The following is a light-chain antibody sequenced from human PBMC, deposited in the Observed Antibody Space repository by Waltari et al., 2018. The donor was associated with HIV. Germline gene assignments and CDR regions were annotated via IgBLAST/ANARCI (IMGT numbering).Light chain of an antibody. CDR1: SSNIGSNY. CDR2: RNN. CDR3: AAWVDSRGVV. J-gene: IGLJ2*01. Sequence: QSVLTQPPSASGTPGQRVTISCSGSSSNIGSNYVYWYQQFPGTAPKLPIYRNNRRPAGVPDRFSGSKSGPSASLALSGLRSGDEAGSYCAAWVDSRGVVFGGGTKLTLL. V-gene: IGLV1-47*01.